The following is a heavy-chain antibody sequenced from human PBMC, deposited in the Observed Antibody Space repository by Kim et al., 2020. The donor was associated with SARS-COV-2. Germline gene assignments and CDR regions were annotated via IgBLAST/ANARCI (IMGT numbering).Heavy chain of an antibody. D-gene: IGHD1-1*01. V-gene: IGHV3-9*01. J-gene: IGHJ5*02. Sequence: GYAESGKGRFTISSDNAKNTLYLKMSSLRGEDTALYYCAKEAADSYNYIDPWGQGTLVTVSS. CDR3: AKEAADSYNYIDP.